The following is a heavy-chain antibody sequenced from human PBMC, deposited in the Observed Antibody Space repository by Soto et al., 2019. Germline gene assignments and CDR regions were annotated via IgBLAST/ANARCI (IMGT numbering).Heavy chain of an antibody. CDR2: IYYSGST. CDR1: GGSISSSSYY. Sequence: PSETLSLTCTVSGGSISSSSYYWSWIRQPPGKGLEWIGYIYYSGSTNYNPSLKSRVTISVDTSKNQFSLKLSSVTAADTAVYYCARGRPAVRSVVVAAKYYFDYWGQGTLVTVSS. CDR3: ARGRPAVRSVVVAAKYYFDY. V-gene: IGHV4-61*01. J-gene: IGHJ4*02. D-gene: IGHD2-15*01.